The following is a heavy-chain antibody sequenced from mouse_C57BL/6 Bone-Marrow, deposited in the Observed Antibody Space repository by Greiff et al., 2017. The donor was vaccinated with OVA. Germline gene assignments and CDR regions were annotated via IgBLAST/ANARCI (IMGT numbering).Heavy chain of an antibody. Sequence: EVKLMESGGGLVQPGGSMKLSCVASGFTFSNYWMNWVRQSPEKGLEWVAQIRLKSDNYATHYAESVKGRFTISRDDSKSSVYLQMNNLRAEDTGIYYCTDYYSRDYWGQGTSVTVSS. V-gene: IGHV6-3*01. CDR2: IRLKSDNYAT. CDR1: GFTFSNYW. CDR3: TDYYSRDY. J-gene: IGHJ4*01.